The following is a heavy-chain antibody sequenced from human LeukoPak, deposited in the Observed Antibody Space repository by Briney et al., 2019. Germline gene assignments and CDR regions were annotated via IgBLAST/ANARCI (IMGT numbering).Heavy chain of an antibody. Sequence: GGSLRLSCAASGFTFSSCTMNWVRQAPGKGLEWVSSISSSSSYIYYADSVKGRFTISRDNAKNSLYLQMNSLGAEDTAVYYCAADPGSGGSCWGQGTLVTVSS. CDR1: GFTFSSCT. D-gene: IGHD2-15*01. J-gene: IGHJ4*02. V-gene: IGHV3-21*01. CDR3: AADPGSGGSC. CDR2: ISSSSSYI.